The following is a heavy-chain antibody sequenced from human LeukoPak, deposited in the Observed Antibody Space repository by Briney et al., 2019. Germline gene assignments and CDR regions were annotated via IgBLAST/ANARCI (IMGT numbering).Heavy chain of an antibody. J-gene: IGHJ4*02. CDR3: VRDPGGGSYPFDY. CDR1: GGSISSGSYY. CDR2: IYTSGST. V-gene: IGHV4-61*02. Sequence: PSQTLSLTCTVSGGSISSGSYYWSWIRQPAGKGLEWIGRIYTSGSTNYNPSLKSRVTISVDTSKSQFSLKLSSVTAADTAVYYCVRDPGGGSYPFDYWGQGTLVTVSS. D-gene: IGHD3-16*01.